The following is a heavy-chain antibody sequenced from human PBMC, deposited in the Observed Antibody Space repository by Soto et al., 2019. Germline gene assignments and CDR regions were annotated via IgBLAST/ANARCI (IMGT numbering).Heavy chain of an antibody. CDR3: AKGRVTALGDPTTNRENYYNY. D-gene: IGHD2-21*02. Sequence: VRLPCPPSLLIRSTNGVLQVRQAPGYRPECVAIISYDGCNKYYADSVKGRITLFRDNSKITLYLQMNSLRAEDTAVYYCAKGRVTALGDPTTNRENYYNYWGQGTLVTVSS. J-gene: IGHJ4*02. CDR1: LLIRSTNG. V-gene: IGHV3-30*18. CDR2: ISYDGCNK.